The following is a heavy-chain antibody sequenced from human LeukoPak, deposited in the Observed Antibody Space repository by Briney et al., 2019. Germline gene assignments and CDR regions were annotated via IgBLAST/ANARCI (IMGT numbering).Heavy chain of an antibody. Sequence: GGSLRLSCAASGFTFCIYWMYCVREAPGKGLVWVLHIYSDGSSTRYADSVKGRFNISRDNAKNTLYLQMNSMRAEDTAVYYCARDFAYFDNLTGFGEYYFDYWGQGTLVTVSS. J-gene: IGHJ4*02. CDR1: GFTFCIYW. D-gene: IGHD3-9*01. CDR2: IYSDGSST. CDR3: ARDFAYFDNLTGFGEYYFDY. V-gene: IGHV3-74*01.